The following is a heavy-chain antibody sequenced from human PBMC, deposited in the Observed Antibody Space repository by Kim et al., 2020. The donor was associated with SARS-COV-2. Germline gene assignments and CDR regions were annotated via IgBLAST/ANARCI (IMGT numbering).Heavy chain of an antibody. CDR3: ARDRYGWGYSYDWFAP. CDR2: IKQDGSDK. V-gene: IGHV3-7*03. D-gene: IGHD3-10*01. CDR1: GLSFSSYW. Sequence: GGSLRLSCAASGLSFSSYWMSWVRQAPGKGLEWVANIKQDGSDKYYVDSVEGRFTISRDNAKNSLFLQMNSLRVEDTAIYYCARDRYGWGYSYDWFAPWGQGTLVTVSS. J-gene: IGHJ5*02.